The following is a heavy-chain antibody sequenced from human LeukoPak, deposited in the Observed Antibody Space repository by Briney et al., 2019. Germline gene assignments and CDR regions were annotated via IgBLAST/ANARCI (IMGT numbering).Heavy chain of an antibody. CDR2: IYHSGST. CDR1: GYSISSGYY. V-gene: IGHV4-38-2*02. CDR3: ARDAYSSSSECWFDP. J-gene: IGHJ5*02. D-gene: IGHD6-6*01. Sequence: PSETLSLTCTVSGYSISSGYYWGWIRQPPGKGLEWIGSIYHSGSTYYNPSLKSRVTISVDTSKNQFSLKLSSVTAADTAVYYFARDAYSSSSECWFDPWGQGTLVTVSS.